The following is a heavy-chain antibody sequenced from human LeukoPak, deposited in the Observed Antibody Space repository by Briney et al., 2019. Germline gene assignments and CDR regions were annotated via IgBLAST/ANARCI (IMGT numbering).Heavy chain of an antibody. CDR3: ANWPYCSGGSCFRGY. Sequence: GGSLRLSCAASGFTFSSYGMHWVRQAPGKGLESVAFIRYDGSNKYYADSVKGRFTISRDNSKNTLYLQMNSLRAEDTAVYCCANWPYCSGGSCFRGYWGQGTLVTVSS. CDR1: GFTFSSYG. J-gene: IGHJ4*02. CDR2: IRYDGSNK. V-gene: IGHV3-30*02. D-gene: IGHD2-15*01.